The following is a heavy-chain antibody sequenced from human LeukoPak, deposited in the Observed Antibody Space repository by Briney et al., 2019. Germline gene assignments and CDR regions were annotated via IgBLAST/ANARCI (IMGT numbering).Heavy chain of an antibody. Sequence: ASVKVSCKAFGYTFTSNYMHWVRQAPGQGPEWMGVISPSGGSTTYAQKFQGRVTLTRDMSTSTVYMELSSLRSEDTAVYYCARGDWAPDYWGQGTLVTVSS. V-gene: IGHV1-46*01. CDR2: ISPSGGST. CDR3: ARGDWAPDY. CDR1: GYTFTSNY. D-gene: IGHD3-9*01. J-gene: IGHJ4*02.